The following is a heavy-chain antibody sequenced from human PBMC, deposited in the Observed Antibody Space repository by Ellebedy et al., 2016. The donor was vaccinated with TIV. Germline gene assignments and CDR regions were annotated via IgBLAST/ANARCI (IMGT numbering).Heavy chain of an antibody. CDR1: GYRFTSYW. D-gene: IGHD5-24*01. Sequence: GGSLRLSCKGSGYRFTSYWIGWVRQMPGKGLEWMGIIYPGDSDTRYSPSFQGQVTISADKSISTAYLQWSSLKASDTAMYYCAIQRDDYFDYWGQGTLVTVSS. V-gene: IGHV5-51*01. CDR3: AIQRDDYFDY. CDR2: IYPGDSDT. J-gene: IGHJ4*02.